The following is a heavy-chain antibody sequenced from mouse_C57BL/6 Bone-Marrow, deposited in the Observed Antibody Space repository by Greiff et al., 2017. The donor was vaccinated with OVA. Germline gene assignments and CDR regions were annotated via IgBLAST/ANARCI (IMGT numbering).Heavy chain of an antibody. CDR2: ISDGGSYT. V-gene: IGHV5-4*01. CDR1: GFPFSSYA. D-gene: IGHD1-1*01. CDR3: ASLYCYGFVV. Sequence: EVQGVESGGGLVKPGGSLKLSCAASGFPFSSYAMSWVRQTPEKRLEWVATISDGGSYTYYPDNVKSRFTISRDNAKNNLYLQRSHLKSEDTAMYYCASLYCYGFVVWGTGTTVTVSS. J-gene: IGHJ1*03.